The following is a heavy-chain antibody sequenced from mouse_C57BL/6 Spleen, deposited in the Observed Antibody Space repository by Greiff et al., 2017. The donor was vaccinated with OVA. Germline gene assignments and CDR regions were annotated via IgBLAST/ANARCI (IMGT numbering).Heavy chain of an antibody. V-gene: IGHV1-18*01. CDR2: INPNNGGT. J-gene: IGHJ2*01. D-gene: IGHD1-1*01. CDR1: GYTFTDYN. CDR3: ARRDYYYGSSYFDY. Sequence: EVKLQESGPELVKPGASVKIPCKASGYTFTDYNMDWVKQSHGKSLEWIGDINPNNGGTIYNQKFKGKATLTVDKSSSTAYMELRSLTSEDTAVYYCARRDYYYGSSYFDYWGQGTTLTVSS.